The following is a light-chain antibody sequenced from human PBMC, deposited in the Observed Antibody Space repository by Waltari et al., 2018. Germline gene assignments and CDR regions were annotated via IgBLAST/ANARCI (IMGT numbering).Light chain of an antibody. CDR2: EVN. CDR3: SSHTSSSTFV. V-gene: IGLV2-14*01. J-gene: IGLJ1*01. Sequence: QSALTQPASVSGSPGQSITISCTGSSGDVGSYKYVSWYQQHPGQVPKPIIYEVNRRPSGVSNRFSGSKSGNTASLTISGLQAEDEADYYCSSHTSSSTFVFGTGTKVDVL. CDR1: SGDVGSYKY.